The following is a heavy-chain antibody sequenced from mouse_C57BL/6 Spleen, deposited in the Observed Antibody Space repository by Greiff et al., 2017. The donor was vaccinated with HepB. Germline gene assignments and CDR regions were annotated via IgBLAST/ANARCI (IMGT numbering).Heavy chain of an antibody. CDR3: ARTITTGVATND. V-gene: IGHV1-55*01. D-gene: IGHD1-1*01. CDR1: GYTFTSYW. J-gene: IGHJ2*01. CDR2: IYPGSGST. Sequence: QVQLQQPGAELVKPGASVKMSCKASGYTFTSYWITWVKQRPGQGLEWIGDIYPGSGSTNYNEKFKSKATLTVDTSSSTAYMQLSSLTSEDSAVYYSARTITTGVATNDWGQGTTLTVSS.